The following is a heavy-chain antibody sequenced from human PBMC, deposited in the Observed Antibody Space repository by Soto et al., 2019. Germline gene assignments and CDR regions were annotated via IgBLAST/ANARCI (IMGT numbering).Heavy chain of an antibody. V-gene: IGHV4-34*01. CDR1: GGSFSSYY. CDR3: ARVRTGGLNGMDV. J-gene: IGHJ6*02. Sequence: QVQLQQWGAGLLKPSETLSLTCAVHGGSFSSYYWTWIRQPPGKGLEYIVEINYSGSTNNNPSLKSRVTISIDTSQKQFSLRLSSVTAADTAVYYCARVRTGGLNGMDVWGQGTTVTVSS. D-gene: IGHD2-8*02. CDR2: INYSGST.